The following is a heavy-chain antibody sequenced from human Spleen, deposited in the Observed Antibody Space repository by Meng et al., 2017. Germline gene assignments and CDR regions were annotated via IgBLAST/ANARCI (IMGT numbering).Heavy chain of an antibody. Sequence: QVELQQWGEGLLQPSETLSLLWVVYGGSISGYYWTWIRQPPGKGLEWIGEINHSGSTTYNPSLKSRVTISVDTSKNQFSLKLNSVTAADTAVYYCARGPRITVAGGWFDPWGQGTLVTVSS. CDR1: GGSISGYY. J-gene: IGHJ5*02. CDR3: ARGPRITVAGGWFDP. CDR2: INHSGST. D-gene: IGHD4-11*01. V-gene: IGHV4-34*01.